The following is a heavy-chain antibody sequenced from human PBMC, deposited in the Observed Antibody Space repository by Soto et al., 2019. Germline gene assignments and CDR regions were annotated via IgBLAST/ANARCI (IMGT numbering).Heavy chain of an antibody. CDR1: GYTFTNYG. D-gene: IGHD3-22*01. CDR3: ARAENYYDSSGYYYSISDY. CDR2: ISADNGNT. J-gene: IGHJ4*02. Sequence: ASVKVSCKASGYTFTNYGIGCVRQAPGQGLEWMGWISADNGNTNYAQKVQGRVTMTTDTPTSTAYMELRSLRSDDTAVYYCARAENYYDSSGYYYSISDYWGQGTLVTVSS. V-gene: IGHV1-18*01.